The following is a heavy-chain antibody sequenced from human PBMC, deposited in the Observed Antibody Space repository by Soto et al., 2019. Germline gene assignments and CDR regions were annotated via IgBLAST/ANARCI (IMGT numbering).Heavy chain of an antibody. CDR1: GFTFSGYG. J-gene: IGHJ4*02. CDR3: ARDSKDDSSGYYAGVHY. CDR2: ICYDGSNK. Sequence: QVQLVESGGGVVQPGRSLRLSCAVSGFTFSGYGMNWVRQAPGKGLEWVAAICYDGSNKYYADSVRGRFTISRDNFKNTLYLHMNSLRAEDTAEYYCARDSKDDSSGYYAGVHYWGQGPRVTVSS. V-gene: IGHV3-33*01. D-gene: IGHD3-22*01.